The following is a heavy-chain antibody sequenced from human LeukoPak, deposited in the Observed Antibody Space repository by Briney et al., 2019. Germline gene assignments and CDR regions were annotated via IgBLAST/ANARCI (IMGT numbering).Heavy chain of an antibody. J-gene: IGHJ3*02. D-gene: IGHD6-6*01. Sequence: PSETLSLTCTVSGGSISSSSYYWGWIRQPPGKGLEWIGRIYTSGSTNYNPSLKSRVTMSVDTSKNQFSLKLSSVTAADTAVYYCAREGVEDSSSRWDAFDIWGQGTMVTVSS. CDR1: GGSISSSSYY. V-gene: IGHV4-39*07. CDR3: AREGVEDSSSRWDAFDI. CDR2: IYTSGST.